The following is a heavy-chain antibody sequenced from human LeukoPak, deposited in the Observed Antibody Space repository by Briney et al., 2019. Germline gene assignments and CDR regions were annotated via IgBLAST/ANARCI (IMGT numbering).Heavy chain of an antibody. J-gene: IGHJ5*01. Sequence: SETLSLTCDVSGASLSTSSYYWAWIRQSPGKGLEWIGDIYYRGTTHYNPSLESRVTLSVDTSKNQFSLRPTSMTAADTAVYYCARLGGVTTRWFDPWGQGTLVTVSS. CDR2: IYYRGTT. CDR1: GASLSTSSYY. CDR3: ARLGGVTTRWFDP. V-gene: IGHV4-39*01. D-gene: IGHD4-17*01.